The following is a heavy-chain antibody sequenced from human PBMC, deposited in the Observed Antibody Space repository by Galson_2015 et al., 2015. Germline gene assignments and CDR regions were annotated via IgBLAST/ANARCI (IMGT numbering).Heavy chain of an antibody. CDR1: GYTFTRFP. J-gene: IGHJ4*02. CDR2: INTNTGNP. CDR3: ASGSSRNYDFWTGYFDH. V-gene: IGHV7-4-1*02. Sequence: SVKVSCKASGYTFTRFPMNWVRQAPGQGLEWMGRINTNTGNPTYAQGFTGRFVFSLDSSVSTAYLEIRSLKAEDTAVYYCASGSSRNYDFWTGYFDHWGQGSLVSVSS. D-gene: IGHD3-3*01.